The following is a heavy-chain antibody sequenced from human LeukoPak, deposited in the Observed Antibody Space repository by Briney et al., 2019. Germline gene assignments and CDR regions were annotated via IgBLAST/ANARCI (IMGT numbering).Heavy chain of an antibody. CDR2: IYYSGST. V-gene: IGHV4-59*01. CDR3: ARVDQQLVFDY. J-gene: IGHJ4*02. Sequence: PSETLSLTCTVSGGSISSYYWSWIRQPPGKGLEWIGYIYYSGSTNYNPSLKSRVTISVDTSKNQFSLKLSSVTAADTAMYYCARVDQQLVFDYWGQGTLVTVSS. D-gene: IGHD6-13*01. CDR1: GGSISSYY.